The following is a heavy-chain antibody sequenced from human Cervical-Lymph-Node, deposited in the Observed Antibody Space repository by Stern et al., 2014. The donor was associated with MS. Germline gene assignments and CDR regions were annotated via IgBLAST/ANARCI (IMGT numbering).Heavy chain of an antibody. CDR3: ARSDYSAYEVGNFDD. Sequence: QVQLVQSGPGLVKPSETLSVTCIVSGGSVNSPNDYWNWIRQPPGKGLEWIGYIYHSGNTNYKSSLKSRVTISIDTSLNRFSLRLASMTAADTAVYYCARSDYSAYEVGNFDDWGQGTLVTVSA. CDR2: IYHSGNT. J-gene: IGHJ4*02. D-gene: IGHD5-12*01. V-gene: IGHV4-61*01. CDR1: GGSVNSPNDY.